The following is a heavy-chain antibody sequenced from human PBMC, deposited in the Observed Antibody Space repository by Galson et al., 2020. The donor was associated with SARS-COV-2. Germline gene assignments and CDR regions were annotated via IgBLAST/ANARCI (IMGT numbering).Heavy chain of an antibody. CDR2: IWSGAINK. Sequence: GGSLRLSCAASGFSFSTYAMHWVRQVPGKGLEWVAVIWSGAINKYYLDSVKGRFTISRDNSKNTVYLEMNSLRVDDTALYYCVSSIVEAGTIDQWGQGTLVTVSS. CDR1: GFSFSTYA. D-gene: IGHD6-13*01. CDR3: VSSIVEAGTIDQ. J-gene: IGHJ4*02. V-gene: IGHV3-33*01.